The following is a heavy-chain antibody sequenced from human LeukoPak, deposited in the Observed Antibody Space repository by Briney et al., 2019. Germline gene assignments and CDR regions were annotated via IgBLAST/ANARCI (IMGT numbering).Heavy chain of an antibody. Sequence: ASVKVSCKASGDTFSSYAISWVRQAPGQGLEWVGGIIPFFGTTKYAQKFQGRVTITADKSTSTAYMELSSLRSEDTAVYYCARSITIFGVVFIWGQGTLVTVSS. CDR2: IIPFFGTT. J-gene: IGHJ4*02. V-gene: IGHV1-69*06. CDR3: ARSITIFGVVFI. CDR1: GDTFSSYA. D-gene: IGHD3-3*01.